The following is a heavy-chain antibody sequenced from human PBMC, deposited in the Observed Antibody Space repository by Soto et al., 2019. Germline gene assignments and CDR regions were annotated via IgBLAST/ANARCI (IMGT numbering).Heavy chain of an antibody. V-gene: IGHV3-23*01. J-gene: IGHJ4*02. CDR1: GFTFSSYA. D-gene: IGHD2-15*01. CDR3: AIPPLYCSGGSCSVDY. CDR2: ISGSGGST. Sequence: EVQLLESGEGLVQPGGSLRLSCAASGFTFSSYAMSWVSQAPGKGLEWVSAISGSGGSTYYADSVKGRFTISRDNSKNTLYLQMNSLRAEDTAVYYCAIPPLYCSGGSCSVDYWGQGTLVTVSS.